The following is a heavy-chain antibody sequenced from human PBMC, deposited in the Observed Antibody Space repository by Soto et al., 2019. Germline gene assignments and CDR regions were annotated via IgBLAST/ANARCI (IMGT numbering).Heavy chain of an antibody. Sequence: TGGSLRLSCAASGFTFSSYGMHWVRQAPGKGLEWVAVISYDGSNKYYADSVKGRFTISRDNSKNTLYLQMNSLRAEDTAVYYCAKGPSVGLRYFDRLLYDYWGQGTLVPVAS. V-gene: IGHV3-30*18. CDR3: AKGPSVGLRYFDRLLYDY. J-gene: IGHJ4*02. CDR2: ISYDGSNK. CDR1: GFTFSSYG. D-gene: IGHD3-9*01.